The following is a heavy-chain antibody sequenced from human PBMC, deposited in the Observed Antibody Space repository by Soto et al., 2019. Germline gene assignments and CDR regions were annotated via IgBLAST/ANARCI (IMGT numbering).Heavy chain of an antibody. CDR2: IIPILGIA. Sequence: QVQLVQSGAEVKKPGSSVKVSCKASGGTFSSYTISWVRQAPGQGLEWMGRIIPILGIANYAQKFQGRVTSTADKSTSTAYMELSSLRSEDTAVYYCARGGLSSIAASTPYWYFDLWGRGTLVTVSS. CDR3: ARGGLSSIAASTPYWYFDL. CDR1: GGTFSSYT. J-gene: IGHJ2*01. V-gene: IGHV1-69*02. D-gene: IGHD6-6*01.